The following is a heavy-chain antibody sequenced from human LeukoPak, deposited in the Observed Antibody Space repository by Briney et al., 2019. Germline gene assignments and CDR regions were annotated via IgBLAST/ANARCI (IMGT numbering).Heavy chain of an antibody. Sequence: GGSLRLSCAASGFTFSSYSMNWVRQAPGKGLEWVSSISSSSSYIYYADSVKGRFTISRDNAKNSLYPQMNSLRAEDTAVYSCARPKHRIAAAGDDAFDIWGQGTMVTVSS. CDR1: GFTFSSYS. V-gene: IGHV3-21*01. CDR3: ARPKHRIAAAGDDAFDI. D-gene: IGHD6-13*01. CDR2: ISSSSSYI. J-gene: IGHJ3*02.